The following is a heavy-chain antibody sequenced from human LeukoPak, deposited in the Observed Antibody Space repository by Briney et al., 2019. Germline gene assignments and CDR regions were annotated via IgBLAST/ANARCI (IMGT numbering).Heavy chain of an antibody. J-gene: IGHJ3*02. CDR2: ISSSGSTI. CDR1: GFTFSDYY. Sequence: PGGSLRLSCAASGFTFSDYYMSWIRQAPGKGLEWVSYISSSGSTIYYADSVKGRFTISRDNAKNSLYLQMNSLRAEDTAVYYCARDLYSEPRYNWNYGGLDIWGQGTMVTVSS. V-gene: IGHV3-11*04. CDR3: ARDLYSEPRYNWNYGGLDI. D-gene: IGHD1-7*01.